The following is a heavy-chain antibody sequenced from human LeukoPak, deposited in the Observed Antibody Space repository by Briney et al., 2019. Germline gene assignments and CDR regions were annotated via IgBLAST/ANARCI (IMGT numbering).Heavy chain of an antibody. V-gene: IGHV1-69*13. CDR2: IIPIFGTA. Sequence: ASVKVSCKASGYTFTSYYMHWVRQAPGQGLEWMGGIIPIFGTANYAQKFQGRVTITADESTSTAYMELSSLRSEDTAVYYCARARGYCSGGSCYDYWGQGTLVTVSS. D-gene: IGHD2-15*01. CDR1: GYTFTSYY. J-gene: IGHJ4*02. CDR3: ARARGYCSGGSCYDY.